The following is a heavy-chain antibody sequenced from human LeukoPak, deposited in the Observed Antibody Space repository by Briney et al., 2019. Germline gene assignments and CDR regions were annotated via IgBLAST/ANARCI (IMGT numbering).Heavy chain of an antibody. J-gene: IGHJ4*02. Sequence: GGSLRLSCAASGFTFSSYAMSWVRQAPGKGLEWFSAISGSGGSTYYADSVKGRFTISRENSKNTLYLQMSSLRAEDTAVYYCAKDRVPLAARPLHFDYWGQGTLVTVSS. CDR1: GFTFSSYA. V-gene: IGHV3-23*01. CDR2: ISGSGGST. CDR3: AKDRVPLAARPLHFDY. D-gene: IGHD6-6*01.